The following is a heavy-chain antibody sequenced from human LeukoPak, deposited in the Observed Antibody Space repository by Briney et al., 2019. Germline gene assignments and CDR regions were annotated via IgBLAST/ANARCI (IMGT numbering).Heavy chain of an antibody. CDR1: GFTFSSYA. CDR3: ARGSYYDSSGYYSASNWFDP. D-gene: IGHD3-22*01. Sequence: GGSLRLSCAASGFTFSSYAMSWVRQAPGKGLEWVSAISGSGSSTYSADSLKGRFTISRDNAKNSLYLQMNSLRAEDTAVYYCARGSYYDSSGYYSASNWFDPWGQGTLVTVSS. J-gene: IGHJ5*02. CDR2: ISGSGSST. V-gene: IGHV3-23*01.